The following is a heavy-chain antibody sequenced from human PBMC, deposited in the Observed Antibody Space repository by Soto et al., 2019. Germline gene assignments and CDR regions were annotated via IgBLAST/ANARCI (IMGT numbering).Heavy chain of an antibody. CDR1: GFTFSSYG. J-gene: IGHJ6*02. CDR3: AKSMGLLHYYYYYGMDV. CDR2: ISYDGSNK. Sequence: QVQLVESGGGVVQPGRSLRLSCAASGFTFSSYGMHWVRQAPGKGLEWVAVISYDGSNKYYADSVKGRFTISRDNSKNTLYLQMNSLRAEDTAVYYCAKSMGLLHYYYYYGMDVWGQGTTVTVSS. V-gene: IGHV3-30*18. D-gene: IGHD3-22*01.